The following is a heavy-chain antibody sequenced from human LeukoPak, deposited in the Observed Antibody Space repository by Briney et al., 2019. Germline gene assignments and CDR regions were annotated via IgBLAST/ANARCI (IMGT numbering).Heavy chain of an antibody. CDR3: ARDSWVYYGSGSYHSFDY. Sequence: PGGSLRLSCAASGFTFSSYWMHWVRQAPGKGLMWVSRINSDGSRTTYADSVRGRFTISRDNSKNTLYLQMNSLRAEDTAVYYCARDSWVYYGSGSYHSFDYWGQGTLVTVSS. D-gene: IGHD3-10*01. CDR1: GFTFSSYW. V-gene: IGHV3-74*01. J-gene: IGHJ4*02. CDR2: INSDGSRT.